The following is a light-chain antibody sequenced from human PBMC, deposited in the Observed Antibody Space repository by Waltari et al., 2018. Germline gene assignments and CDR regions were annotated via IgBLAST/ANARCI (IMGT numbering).Light chain of an antibody. CDR2: DAS. CDR3: QQRSNWPPIT. V-gene: IGKV3-11*01. Sequence: EIVLTQSPVTLSLAPGERATLSCWASQSVGSSLAWYQQKPGQAPRLLMYDASNRATGVPARFNGSGSGTDFTLTIISLQSEDSAVYYCQQRSNWPPITFGQETRLEIK. J-gene: IGKJ5*01. CDR1: QSVGSS.